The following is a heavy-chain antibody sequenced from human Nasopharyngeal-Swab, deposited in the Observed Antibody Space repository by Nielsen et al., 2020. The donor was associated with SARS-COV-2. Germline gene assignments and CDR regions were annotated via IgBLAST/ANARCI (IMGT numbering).Heavy chain of an antibody. D-gene: IGHD2-15*01. V-gene: IGHV3-64D*06. CDR3: VKDRGAHSVVVVAAS. Sequence: GESLKISCSASGFTFSSYTMHWVRQAPGKGLEHVSAISSNGGSTYYADSVKGRFTISRDNSKNTLNLQMGSLRAEDTAVYYCVKDRGAHSVVVVAASWGQGTLVTVSS. CDR1: GFTFSSYT. CDR2: ISSNGGST. J-gene: IGHJ4*02.